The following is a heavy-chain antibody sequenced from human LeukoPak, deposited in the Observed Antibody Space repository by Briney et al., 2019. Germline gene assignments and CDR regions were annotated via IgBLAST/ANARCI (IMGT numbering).Heavy chain of an antibody. V-gene: IGHV4-39*07. CDR2: IHYRGST. J-gene: IGHJ6*03. Sequence: SETLSLTCTVSGDSIPSSTYYWVWIRQPPGKGLEWIGSIHYRGSTYYNPSLKSRVTISVDTSNNQFSLKLTSVTAADTAVYYCARLRGSGLFGYYYYYYMDVWGKGTTVTISS. CDR1: GDSIPSSTYY. D-gene: IGHD3-3*01. CDR3: ARLRGSGLFGYYYYYYMDV.